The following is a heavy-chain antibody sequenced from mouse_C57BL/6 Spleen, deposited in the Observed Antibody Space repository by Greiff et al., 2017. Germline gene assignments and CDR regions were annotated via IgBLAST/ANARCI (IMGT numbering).Heavy chain of an antibody. J-gene: IGHJ3*01. CDR1: GYTFTSYW. CDR2: INPSNGGT. D-gene: IGHD3-2*02. V-gene: IGHV1-53*01. Sequence: VKLKQPGTELVKPGASVKLSCKASGYTFTSYWMHWVKQRPGQGLEWIGNINPSNGGTNYNEKFKSKATLTVDKSSSTAYMQLSSLTSEDSAVYYCARERDSSGLLFAYWGQGTLVTVSA. CDR3: ARERDSSGLLFAY.